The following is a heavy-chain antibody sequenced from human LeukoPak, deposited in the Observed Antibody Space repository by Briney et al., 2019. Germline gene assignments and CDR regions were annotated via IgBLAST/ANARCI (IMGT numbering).Heavy chain of an antibody. Sequence: PSGTLSLTCAVSGGSISSSNWWSWIRQPPGKGLEWIGYIYYSGSTNYNPSLKSRVTISVDTSKNQFSLKLSSVTAADTAVYYCARHGSSRDSSGWYVARELCSFDLWGRGTLVTVSS. D-gene: IGHD6-19*01. CDR1: GGSISSSNW. V-gene: IGHV4-59*08. J-gene: IGHJ2*01. CDR3: ARHGSSRDSSGWYVARELCSFDL. CDR2: IYYSGST.